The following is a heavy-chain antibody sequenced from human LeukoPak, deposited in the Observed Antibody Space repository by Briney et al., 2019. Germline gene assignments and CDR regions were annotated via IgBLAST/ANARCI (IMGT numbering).Heavy chain of an antibody. V-gene: IGHV3-11*01. CDR2: ISSSGSTI. CDR3: ARGRSSGGWYRGAFDI. CDR1: GSAFSDYY. J-gene: IGHJ3*02. Sequence: GGSLRLSCAASGSAFSDYYMSWIRQAPGKGLEWVSYISSSGSTIYYADSVKGRFTISRDNAKNSLYLQMNSLRAEDTAVYYCARGRSSGGWYRGAFDIWGQGTMVTVSS. D-gene: IGHD6-19*01.